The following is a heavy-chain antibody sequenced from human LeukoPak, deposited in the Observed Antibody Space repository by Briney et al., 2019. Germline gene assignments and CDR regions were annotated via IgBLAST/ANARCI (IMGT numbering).Heavy chain of an antibody. CDR1: GFTFSDYY. Sequence: PGGSLRLSCAASGFTFSDYYMSWIRQAPGKGLEWVANIKQDGSEKYYVDSVKGRFTISRDNAKNSLYLQMNSLRGEDTAVYYCARGLPWGRIGHAFDIWGQGTMVTVSS. CDR2: IKQDGSEK. CDR3: ARGLPWGRIGHAFDI. V-gene: IGHV3-7*03. J-gene: IGHJ3*02. D-gene: IGHD3-16*01.